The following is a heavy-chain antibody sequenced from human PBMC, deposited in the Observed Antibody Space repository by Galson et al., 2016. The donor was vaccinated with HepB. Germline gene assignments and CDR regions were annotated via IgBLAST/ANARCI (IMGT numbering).Heavy chain of an antibody. D-gene: IGHD3-16*01. CDR1: GFDFDNYY. V-gene: IGHV3-11*01. CDR3: ASQLGSRAGLDY. Sequence: SLRLSCAASGFDFDNYYMSWIRQAPGKGLESISYITFAAGGTFHADSVKGRFTISRDNAKNTLFLQMNYLSVEDTATYYCASQLGSRAGLDYRGQGVLVSVSA. CDR2: ITFAAGGT. J-gene: IGHJ4*02.